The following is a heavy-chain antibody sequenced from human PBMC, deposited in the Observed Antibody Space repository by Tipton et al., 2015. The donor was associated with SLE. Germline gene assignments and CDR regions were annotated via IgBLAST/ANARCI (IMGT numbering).Heavy chain of an antibody. CDR2: INHSGST. CDR3: ARPGRGHDAFDI. CDR1: GGSFNDYY. D-gene: IGHD3-10*01. Sequence: TLSLTCAVYGGSFNDYYWSWIRQPPGKGLEWIGEINHSGSTNYNPSLKSRVTISVDTSKNQFSLKLSSVTAADTAVYYCARPGRGHDAFDIWGRGTMVTVSS. J-gene: IGHJ3*02. V-gene: IGHV4-34*01.